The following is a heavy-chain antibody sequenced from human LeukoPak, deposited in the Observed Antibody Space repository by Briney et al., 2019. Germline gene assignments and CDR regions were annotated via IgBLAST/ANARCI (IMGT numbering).Heavy chain of an antibody. J-gene: IGHJ4*02. CDR1: GFTFSSYA. Sequence: GGSLRLSCADSGFTFSSYAMSWVRQAPGKGLEWVSGISGSGGSTYYADSVKGRFTISRDNSKNTLYLQMNSLRAEGTAVYYCAKGDYGDYFYYFDYWGQGTLVTVSS. V-gene: IGHV3-23*01. CDR2: ISGSGGST. CDR3: AKGDYGDYFYYFDY. D-gene: IGHD4-17*01.